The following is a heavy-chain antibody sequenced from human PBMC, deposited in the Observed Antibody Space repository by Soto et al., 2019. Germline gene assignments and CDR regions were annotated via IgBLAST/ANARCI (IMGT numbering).Heavy chain of an antibody. Sequence: ASVKVSCKASGYTFTSYGISWVRQAPGQRLEWMGWINAGNGNTKYSQKFQGRVTITRDTSASTAYMELSSLRSEDTAVYYCARDPTFTQVLNNYYYYYMDVWGKGTTVTVSS. CDR1: GYTFTSYG. CDR3: ARDPTFTQVLNNYYYYYMDV. D-gene: IGHD3-3*02. J-gene: IGHJ6*03. V-gene: IGHV1-3*01. CDR2: INAGNGNT.